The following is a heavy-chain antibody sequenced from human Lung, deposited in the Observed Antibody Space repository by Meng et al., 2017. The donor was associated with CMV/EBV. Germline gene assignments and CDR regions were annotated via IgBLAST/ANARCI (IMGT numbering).Heavy chain of an antibody. CDR1: DHSISSDYF. CDR2: NDSGNT. CDR3: VGHMIVVPDRGYGVAV. J-gene: IGHJ6*02. D-gene: IGHD3-22*01. Sequence: SETLSLTCRVSDHSISSDYFWGWVRQPPGEGLEWIGINDSGNTYYSPSPKSRVAISVDTSGTQFSLTLTSVTAADTAVYYCVGHMIVVPDRGYGVAVWGQGTTVTVSS. V-gene: IGHV4-38-2*01.